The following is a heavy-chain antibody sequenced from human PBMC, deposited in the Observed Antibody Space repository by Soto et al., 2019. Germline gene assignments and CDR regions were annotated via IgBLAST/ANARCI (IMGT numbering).Heavy chain of an antibody. Sequence: PGESLQISCKGSGYSFTSYWISWVRQMPGKGLEWMGRIDPSDSYTNYSPSFQGHVTISADKSISTAYLQWSSLKASDTAMYYCARLRLPTSTSYYYYGMDVWGQGTTVTVSS. V-gene: IGHV5-10-1*01. D-gene: IGHD4-17*01. J-gene: IGHJ6*02. CDR2: IDPSDSYT. CDR3: ARLRLPTSTSYYYYGMDV. CDR1: GYSFTSYW.